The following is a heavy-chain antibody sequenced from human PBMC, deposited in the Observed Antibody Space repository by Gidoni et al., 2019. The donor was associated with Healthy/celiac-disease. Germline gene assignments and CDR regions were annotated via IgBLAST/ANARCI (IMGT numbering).Heavy chain of an antibody. Sequence: QVQLQESGPGLVKPSETLSLTCTVSGGSISSYYWSWIRQPAGKGLEWIGRIYTSGSTNYNPSLKSRVTMSVDTSKNQFSLKLSSVTAADTAVYYCSRAGLWFGESLFDYWGQGTLVTVSS. CDR3: SRAGLWFGESLFDY. D-gene: IGHD3-10*01. CDR2: IYTSGST. CDR1: GGSISSYY. J-gene: IGHJ4*02. V-gene: IGHV4-4*07.